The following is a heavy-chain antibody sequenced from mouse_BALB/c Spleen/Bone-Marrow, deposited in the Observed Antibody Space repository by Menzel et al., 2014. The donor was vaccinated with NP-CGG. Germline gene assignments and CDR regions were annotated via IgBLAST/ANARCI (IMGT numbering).Heavy chain of an antibody. J-gene: IGHJ1*01. D-gene: IGHD2-1*01. V-gene: IGHV15-2*02. CDR1: DSEVFPIAY. CDR2: ILPSIGRT. Sequence: QVQLQQSGSELRSPGSSVKLSCKDFDSEVFPIAYMSWVRQKPGHGFEWIGDILPSIGRTIYGEKFEDKATLDADTVSNTTFLELNSLTSKDSAIFNCAGQDGNYWYSDFWGAGTTVTVSS. CDR3: AGQDGNYWYSDF.